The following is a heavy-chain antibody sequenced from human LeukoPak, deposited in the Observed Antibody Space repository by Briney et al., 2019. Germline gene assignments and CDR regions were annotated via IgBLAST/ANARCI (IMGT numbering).Heavy chain of an antibody. D-gene: IGHD5-18*01. CDR1: GGSISSYY. V-gene: IGHV4-4*07. CDR3: ARDDSVYNWFDP. Sequence: SETLSLTRTVSGGSISSYYWSWIRQPAGKGLEWIGRIYASGSTNYNPSLKSRVTMSVDTSKNQFSLKLSSVTAADTAVYYCARDDSVYNWFDPWGQGTLVTVSS. CDR2: IYASGST. J-gene: IGHJ5*02.